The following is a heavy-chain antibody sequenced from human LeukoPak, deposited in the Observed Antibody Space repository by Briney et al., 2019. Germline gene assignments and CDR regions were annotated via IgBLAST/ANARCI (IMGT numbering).Heavy chain of an antibody. CDR3: ARVRVYYDSSGYPPYYFDY. J-gene: IGHJ4*02. CDR2: IYYSGST. CDR1: GGSISSYY. V-gene: IGHV4-59*01. Sequence: SETLSLTCTVSGGSISSYYWSWIRQPPGKGLEWIGYIYYSGSTNYNPSLKSRVTISVDTSKNQFSLKLSSVTAADTAVYYCARVRVYYDSSGYPPYYFDYWDQGTLVTVSS. D-gene: IGHD3-22*01.